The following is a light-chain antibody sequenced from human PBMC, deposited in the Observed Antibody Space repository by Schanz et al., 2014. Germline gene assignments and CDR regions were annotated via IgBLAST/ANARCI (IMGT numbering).Light chain of an antibody. J-gene: IGKJ4*01. Sequence: DIVMTQSPDSLAVSLGERATIHCKSSKNILFGSNNKNYLAWYQVKPGQPPKQLIYWTSTRESGVPDRFSGSGSGTDFTLTIGSLQAEDVAVYYCQQYSGTPYAFGGGTRVEIK. V-gene: IGKV4-1*01. CDR2: WTS. CDR3: QQYSGTPYA. CDR1: KNILFGSNNKNY.